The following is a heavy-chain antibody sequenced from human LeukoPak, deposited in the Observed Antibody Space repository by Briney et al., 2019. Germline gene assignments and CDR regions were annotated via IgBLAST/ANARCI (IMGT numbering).Heavy chain of an antibody. J-gene: IGHJ6*03. CDR1: GFTFSSYG. V-gene: IGHV3-23*01. CDR2: ISGSGGST. CDR3: ARDLKQGYYGSGSYYNYYYMDV. Sequence: GGSLRLSCAASGFTFSSYGMSRVRQAPGKGLEWVSAISGSGGSTYYADSVKGRFTISRDNSKNSLYLQMNSLRAEDTAVYYCARDLKQGYYGSGSYYNYYYMDVWGKGTTVTISS. D-gene: IGHD3-10*01.